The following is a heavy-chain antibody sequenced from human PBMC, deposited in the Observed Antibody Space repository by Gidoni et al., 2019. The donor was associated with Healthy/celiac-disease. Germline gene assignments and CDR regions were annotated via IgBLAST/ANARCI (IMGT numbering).Heavy chain of an antibody. CDR3: ARRTIFGLVSFNCYFDL. CDR1: VYSFTSYW. Sequence: DVQLVQSGAEGQKPGESLKIACNGAVYSFTSYWIGWVSHMTGKVLECMGITYPCDSDTRYSPSFQGQFTISADKSISTAYLQWSSLKASDTAMYYCARRTIFGLVSFNCYFDLWGRGTLVTVSS. D-gene: IGHD3-3*01. J-gene: IGHJ2*01. V-gene: IGHV5-51*03. CDR2: TYPCDSDT.